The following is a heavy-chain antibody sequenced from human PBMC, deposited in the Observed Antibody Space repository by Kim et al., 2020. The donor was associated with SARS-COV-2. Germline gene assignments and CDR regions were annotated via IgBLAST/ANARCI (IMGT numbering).Heavy chain of an antibody. D-gene: IGHD3-22*01. CDR2: IYYSGST. J-gene: IGHJ4*02. CDR3: AREFVGYYDSSGYYYYFDY. CDR1: GGSISSYY. V-gene: IGHV4-59*01. Sequence: SETLSLTCTVSGGSISSYYWSWIRQPPGKGLEWIGYIYYSGSTNYNPSLKSRVTISVDTSKNQFSLKLSSVTAADTAVYYCAREFVGYYDSSGYYYYFDYWGQGTMVTVSS.